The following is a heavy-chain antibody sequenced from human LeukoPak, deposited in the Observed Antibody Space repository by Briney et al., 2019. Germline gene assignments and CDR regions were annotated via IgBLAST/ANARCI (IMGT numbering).Heavy chain of an antibody. CDR1: GFTFSSYG. J-gene: IGHJ4*02. CDR2: IWYDGSNK. Sequence: GRSLRLSCAASGFTFSSYGMHWVRQAPGKGLEWVAVIWYDGSNKYYADSVRGRFTISRDNSKNTLYLQMNSLRAEDTAVYYCARDVYSSGLDYWGQGTLVTVSS. D-gene: IGHD3-22*01. CDR3: ARDVYSSGLDY. V-gene: IGHV3-33*01.